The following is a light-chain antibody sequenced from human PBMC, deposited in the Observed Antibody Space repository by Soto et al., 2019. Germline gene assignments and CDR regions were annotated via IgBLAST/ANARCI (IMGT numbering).Light chain of an antibody. CDR3: QQYDNHPLT. Sequence: DMRILLSPSTRSASVVHRVNITCRASPSVGSWLAWYQQKPGTAPKFLIYDASRLESGVPSRFSGSGSGTEFTLTISSLQPDDFATYFCQQYDNHPLTFGRGTKVDIK. CDR2: DAS. J-gene: IGKJ4*01. CDR1: PSVGSW. V-gene: IGKV1-5*01.